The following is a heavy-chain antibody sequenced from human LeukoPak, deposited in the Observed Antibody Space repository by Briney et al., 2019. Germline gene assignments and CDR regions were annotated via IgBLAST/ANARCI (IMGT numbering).Heavy chain of an antibody. V-gene: IGHV4-34*01. D-gene: IGHD6-19*01. J-gene: IGHJ4*02. Sequence: SXXLSLTCAVYAGSFSGYYWSWIRQPPGKGLEWIGEINHSGSTNYNPSLKSRVTISVDTSKNQFSLKLSSVTAADTAVYYCARVSRQGRQWLVRRPNYFDYWGQGTLVTVSS. CDR2: INHSGST. CDR3: ARVSRQGRQWLVRRPNYFDY. CDR1: AGSFSGYY.